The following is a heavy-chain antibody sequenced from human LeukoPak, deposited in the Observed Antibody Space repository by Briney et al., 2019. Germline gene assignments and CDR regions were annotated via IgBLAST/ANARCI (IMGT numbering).Heavy chain of an antibody. D-gene: IGHD3-22*01. CDR2: IKQDGSEK. J-gene: IGHJ4*02. CDR1: GFTFSSYW. CDR3: ARDWSSGYYSPPCDY. V-gene: IGHV3-7*01. Sequence: GGSLRLSCAASGFTFSSYWMSWVRQAPGKGLEWVANIKQDGSEKYYVDSVKGRFTISRDNAKNSLYLQMNSLRAEDTAVYYCARDWSSGYYSPPCDYWGQGTLVTVSS.